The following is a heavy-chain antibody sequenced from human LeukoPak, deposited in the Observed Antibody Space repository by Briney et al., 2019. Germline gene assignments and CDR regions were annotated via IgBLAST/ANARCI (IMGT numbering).Heavy chain of an antibody. Sequence: GGSLRLSCEGSGFSFSSYWMTWVRQAPGKGLEWVSYISSSGSTIYYADSVRGRFTISRDNAKNSLFLQMNSLRAEDTALYYCVRDRKYRIVGTTQHYFDCWGQGTLVSVSS. D-gene: IGHD1-26*01. CDR3: VRDRKYRIVGTTQHYFDC. V-gene: IGHV3-48*03. CDR1: GFSFSSYW. J-gene: IGHJ4*02. CDR2: ISSSGSTI.